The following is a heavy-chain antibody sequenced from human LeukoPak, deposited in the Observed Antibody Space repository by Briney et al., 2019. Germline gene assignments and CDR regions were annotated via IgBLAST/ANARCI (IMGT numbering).Heavy chain of an antibody. D-gene: IGHD4-17*01. V-gene: IGHV4-59*01. Sequence: SETLSLTCTVSGGSISSYYWSWIRQPPGKGLEWIGYIYYSGSTNYNPSIKSRVTISVDTSKNQFSLKLSSVTAADTAVYYCARVTTTVTPGQYYYYGMDVWGKGTTVTVSS. CDR3: ARVTTTVTPGQYYYYGMDV. CDR1: GGSISSYY. CDR2: IYYSGST. J-gene: IGHJ6*04.